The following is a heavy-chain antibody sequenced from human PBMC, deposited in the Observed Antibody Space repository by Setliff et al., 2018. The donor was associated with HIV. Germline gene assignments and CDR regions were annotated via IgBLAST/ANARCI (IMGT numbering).Heavy chain of an antibody. D-gene: IGHD2-8*01. J-gene: IGHJ4*02. V-gene: IGHV4-61*02. CDR2: IYSSGIT. CDR3: ARDPYCPNTCYEDFTFDS. CDR1: GGAISSGSYF. Sequence: SETLSLTCTVSGGAISSGSYFWNWIRQPAGKGLEWMGRIYSSGITNYNPSLKSRLTISLDTSKNQFSLQVTSVTAADTAVYYCARDPYCPNTCYEDFTFDSWGQGTLVTVSS.